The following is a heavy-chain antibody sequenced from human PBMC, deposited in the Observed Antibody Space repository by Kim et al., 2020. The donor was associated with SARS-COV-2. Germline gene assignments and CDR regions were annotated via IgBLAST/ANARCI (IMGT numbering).Heavy chain of an antibody. Sequence: GGSLRLSCAASGFTFSTFRMNWVRQAPGKGLEWVSSISRSGSARWYADSVKGRFISSRDNAKNSLYLQMNSLRADDAAVYYCARDKDWQIRGGYYYFAMDVWGQGPTVTVSS. CDR3: ARDKDWQIRGGYYYFAMDV. CDR1: GFTFSTFR. CDR2: ISRSGSAR. D-gene: IGHD3-10*01. J-gene: IGHJ6*02. V-gene: IGHV3-21*06.